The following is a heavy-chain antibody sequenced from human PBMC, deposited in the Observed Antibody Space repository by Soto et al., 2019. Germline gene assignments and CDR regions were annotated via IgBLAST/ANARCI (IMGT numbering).Heavy chain of an antibody. CDR2: IYYGGSI. J-gene: IGHJ5*02. CDR1: GGSISSGY. CDR3: TGAYYDINGYSLDP. V-gene: IGHV4-59*01. Sequence: PLETLSLTCSVSGGSISSGYWTWIRQPPGKGLEWIGYIYYGGSINYNPSLKSRVIISVDTAKNQFSLRLSSVTAADTAVYYCTGAYYDINGYSLDPWGQGILVTVSS. D-gene: IGHD3-22*01.